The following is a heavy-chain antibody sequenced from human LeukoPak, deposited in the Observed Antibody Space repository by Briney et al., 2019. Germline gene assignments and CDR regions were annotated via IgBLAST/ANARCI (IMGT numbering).Heavy chain of an antibody. CDR3: ARLSRGYYDILTGLRSSNWFDP. D-gene: IGHD3-9*01. CDR2: IYYSGST. J-gene: IGHJ5*02. V-gene: IGHV4-39*01. CDR1: GGSISSSDYY. Sequence: PSETLSLTCTVSGGSISSSDYYWDWIRQPPGMGLEYIGSIYYSGSTYYNPSLKSRVTISVDTSKNQFSLKLSSVTAADTAVYYCARLSRGYYDILTGLRSSNWFDPWGQGTLVTASS.